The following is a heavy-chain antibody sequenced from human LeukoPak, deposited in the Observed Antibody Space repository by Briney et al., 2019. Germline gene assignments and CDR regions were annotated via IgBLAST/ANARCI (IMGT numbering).Heavy chain of an antibody. CDR2: ISGSASNT. Sequence: GGSLRLSCAASGFTFSSYAMSWVRQAPGKGLEWVSAISGSASNTYYADSVKGRFTISRDNSKNTLFLQVNSLRVEDTAVYYCATEKGDSPDYWGQGTLVTVSS. J-gene: IGHJ4*02. V-gene: IGHV3-23*01. CDR1: GFTFSSYA. D-gene: IGHD2-21*01. CDR3: ATEKGDSPDY.